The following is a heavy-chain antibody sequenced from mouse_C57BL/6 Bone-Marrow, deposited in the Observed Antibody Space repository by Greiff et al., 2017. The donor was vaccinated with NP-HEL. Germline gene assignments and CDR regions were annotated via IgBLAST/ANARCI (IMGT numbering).Heavy chain of an antibody. CDR1: GYTFTSYW. J-gene: IGHJ3*01. D-gene: IGHD2-3*01. CDR2: IDPSDSYT. V-gene: IGHV1-59*01. CDR3: ARSAFYDGYPENPWFAY. Sequence: VQLQQPGAELVRPGTSVKLSCKASGYTFTSYWMHWVKQRPGQGLEWIGVIDPSDSYTNYNQKFKGKATLTVDTSSSTAYMQLSGLTSEDAAVYYCARSAFYDGYPENPWFAYWGQGTLVTVSA.